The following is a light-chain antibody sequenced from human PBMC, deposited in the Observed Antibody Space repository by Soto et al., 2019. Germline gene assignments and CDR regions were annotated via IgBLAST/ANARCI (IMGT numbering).Light chain of an antibody. CDR1: QSISAR. CDR2: GVS. V-gene: IGKV3-15*01. Sequence: EIVMTQSPATLSVSPGERATLSCRASQSISARLGWYQQRPGQAPRLLIYGVSHRATGVTARFSGSGSGTDVTLTFSTLQSEDFAVYYCQQSNTWRSISFGHGTRLEIK. J-gene: IGKJ5*01. CDR3: QQSNTWRSIS.